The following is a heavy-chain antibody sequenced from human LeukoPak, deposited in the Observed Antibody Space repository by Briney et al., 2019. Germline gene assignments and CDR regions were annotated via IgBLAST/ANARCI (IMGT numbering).Heavy chain of an antibody. Sequence: GSLRLSCAASGFTFSSYGMSWGRQAPGKGLEWVSAISGSGGSTYYADAVKGRFTISRDNSKNTLYLQMNSLRAEDTAVYYCAKVGYYYDSSGADVDAFDIWGQGTMVTVSS. CDR2: ISGSGGST. D-gene: IGHD3-22*01. V-gene: IGHV3-23*01. J-gene: IGHJ3*02. CDR3: AKVGYYYDSSGADVDAFDI. CDR1: GFTFSSYG.